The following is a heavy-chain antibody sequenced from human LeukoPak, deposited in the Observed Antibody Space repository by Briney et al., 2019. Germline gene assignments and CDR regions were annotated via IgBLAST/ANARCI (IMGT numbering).Heavy chain of an antibody. CDR3: ATYPSEVTTGWGRWFDH. J-gene: IGHJ5*02. V-gene: IGHV3-33*01. CDR1: GFTFSSYG. CDR2: IWYDGSNK. D-gene: IGHD1-1*01. Sequence: GGSLRLSCAASGFTFSSYGMHWVRQAPGKGLEWVAVIWYDGSNKYYADSVKGRFTISRDNSKNTLYLQMNSLRAEDTAVYYCATYPSEVTTGWGRWFDHWGQGTLVTVSS.